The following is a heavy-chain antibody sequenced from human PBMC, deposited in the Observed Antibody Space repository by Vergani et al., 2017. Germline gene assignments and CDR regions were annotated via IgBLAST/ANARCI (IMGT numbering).Heavy chain of an antibody. Sequence: EVQLLESGGGLVQPGGSLRLSCAASGFTFSSYAMSWVRQAPGKGLEWVSAISGSGGSTYYADSVKGRFTISRDNSKNTLYLQMNSLRAEDTAVYYCARVSTSSAKWADYDFWSGLGGDYYYYYGMDVWGQGP. CDR3: ARVSTSSAKWADYDFWSGLGGDYYYYYGMDV. J-gene: IGHJ6*02. V-gene: IGHV3-23*01. D-gene: IGHD3-3*01. CDR2: ISGSGGST. CDR1: GFTFSSYA.